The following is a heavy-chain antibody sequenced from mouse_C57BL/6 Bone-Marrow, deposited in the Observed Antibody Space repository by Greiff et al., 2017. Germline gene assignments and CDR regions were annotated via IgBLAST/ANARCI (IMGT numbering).Heavy chain of an antibody. CDR3: ARKLYYAMDY. CDR2: IYPSDSET. Sequence: ALPRPGSSAPLSCKASGYTFTSSRIHWVKQRPGQGLEWIGNIYPSDSETHYNQKFKDKATLTVDKSSSTAYMQLSSLTSEDSAVYYCARKLYYAMDYWGQGTSVTVSS. V-gene: IGHV1-61*01. J-gene: IGHJ4*01. CDR1: GYTFTSSR.